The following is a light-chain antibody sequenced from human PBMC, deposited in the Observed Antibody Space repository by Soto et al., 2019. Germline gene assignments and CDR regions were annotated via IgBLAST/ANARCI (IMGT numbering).Light chain of an antibody. CDR3: QQYDNLPPT. CDR2: DAS. Sequence: DIQMTQSPSSLSASVGDRVTITCQASQDISNYLNWYQQKPGKAPKLLIYDASNLETGVPSRFSGSGSGTDFTFTIRSLQPEDIATYYCQQYDNLPPTCCPGTKVDIK. CDR1: QDISNY. V-gene: IGKV1-33*01. J-gene: IGKJ3*01.